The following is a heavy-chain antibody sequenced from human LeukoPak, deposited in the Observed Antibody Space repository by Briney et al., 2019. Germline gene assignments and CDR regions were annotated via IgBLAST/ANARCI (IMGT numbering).Heavy chain of an antibody. CDR2: IYYSVTN. J-gene: IGHJ6*03. Sequence: PSETQSLTCTVCGASISTSSYYWGWVRQPPGKGLGWIGSIYYSVTNYYNPSLKSRLTISVDTSKNQFSLKLSSVTAADTAVYYCERAPRWKRGADYYYYMDVWGKGTTVTISS. CDR3: ERAPRWKRGADYYYYMDV. CDR1: GASISTSSYY. V-gene: IGHV4-39*07. D-gene: IGHD1-1*01.